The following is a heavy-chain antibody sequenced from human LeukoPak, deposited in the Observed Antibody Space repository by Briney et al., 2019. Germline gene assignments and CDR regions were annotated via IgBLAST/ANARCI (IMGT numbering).Heavy chain of an antibody. CDR3: ERDLGSGSDLFDP. CDR2: ISSSGSTI. D-gene: IGHD3-10*01. Sequence: GGSLRLSCAASGFTFSSYEMNWVRQAPGKGLEWVSYISSSGSTIYYADSVKGRFTISRDNAKNSLYLQMNSLRAEDTAVYYCERDLGSGSDLFDPWGQGTLVTVSS. V-gene: IGHV3-48*03. J-gene: IGHJ5*02. CDR1: GFTFSSYE.